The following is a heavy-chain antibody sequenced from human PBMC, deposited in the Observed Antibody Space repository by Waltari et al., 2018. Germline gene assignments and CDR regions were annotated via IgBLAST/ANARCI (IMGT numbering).Heavy chain of an antibody. CDR1: GYTFTGYY. J-gene: IGHJ4*02. CDR3: ARVTAVAGTDY. CDR2: INPNRGGT. Sequence: QVQLVQSGAEVKKPGASVKVSCKASGYTFTGYYMHWVRQAPGQGLEWMGWINPNRGGTNYAQKFQGRVTMTRDTSISTAYMELSRLRSDDTAVYYCARVTAVAGTDYWGQGTLVTVSS. D-gene: IGHD6-19*01. V-gene: IGHV1-2*02.